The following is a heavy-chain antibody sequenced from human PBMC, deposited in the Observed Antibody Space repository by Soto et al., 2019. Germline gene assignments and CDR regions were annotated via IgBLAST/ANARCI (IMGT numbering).Heavy chain of an antibody. Sequence: QLQLQESGPGLVKPSETLSLTCTVSGGSISSSSYYWGWIRQPPGKGLEWIGSIYYSGSTYYNPSLKSRVTISVDTSKNQFSLKLSSVTAADTAVYYCARHVLPPIVVVITTGYFDYWGQGTLVTVSS. CDR3: ARHVLPPIVVVITTGYFDY. V-gene: IGHV4-39*01. D-gene: IGHD3-22*01. J-gene: IGHJ4*02. CDR1: GGSISSSSYY. CDR2: IYYSGST.